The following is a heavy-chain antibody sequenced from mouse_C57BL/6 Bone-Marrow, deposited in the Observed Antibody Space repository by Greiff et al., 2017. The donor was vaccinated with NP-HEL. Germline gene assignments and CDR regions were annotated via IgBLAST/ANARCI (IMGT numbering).Heavy chain of an antibody. CDR3: ARSGLLGFAY. J-gene: IGHJ3*01. CDR1: GYTFTDYY. V-gene: IGHV1-19*01. D-gene: IGHD2-3*01. Sequence: LVEPGASVKMSCKASGYTFTDYYMNWVKQSHGKSLEWIGVINPYNGGTSYNQKFKGKATLTVDKSSSTAYMELNSLTSEDSAVYYCARSGLLGFAYWGQGTLVTVSA. CDR2: INPYNGGT.